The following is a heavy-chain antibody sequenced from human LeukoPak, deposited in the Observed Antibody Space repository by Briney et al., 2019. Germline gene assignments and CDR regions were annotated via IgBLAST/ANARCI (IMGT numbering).Heavy chain of an antibody. CDR2: ISYDGSNK. J-gene: IGHJ5*02. V-gene: IGHV3-30*04. D-gene: IGHD6-13*01. CDR3: ARDGWYSSSWYNWFDP. CDR1: GFTFSSYA. Sequence: PGGSLRLSCAASGFTFSSYAMHWVRQAPGKGLEWVAVISYDGSNKYYADSVKGRFTISRDNSKNTLYLRMNSLRAEDTAVYYCARDGWYSSSWYNWFDPWGQGTLVTVSS.